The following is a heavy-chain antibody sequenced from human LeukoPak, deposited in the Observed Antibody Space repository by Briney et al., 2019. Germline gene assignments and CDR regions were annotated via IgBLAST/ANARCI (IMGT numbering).Heavy chain of an antibody. CDR2: IYPGDSDT. CDR3: AREAPNYYDSSGYYPPDY. CDR1: GYSFTSYW. Sequence: GESLKISCKGSGYSFTSYWIGWVRQMPGKGLEWMGIIYPGDSDTRYSPSFQGQVTISADESISTAYLQWSSLKASDTAMYYCAREAPNYYDSSGYYPPDYWGQGTLVTVSS. V-gene: IGHV5-51*01. D-gene: IGHD3-22*01. J-gene: IGHJ4*02.